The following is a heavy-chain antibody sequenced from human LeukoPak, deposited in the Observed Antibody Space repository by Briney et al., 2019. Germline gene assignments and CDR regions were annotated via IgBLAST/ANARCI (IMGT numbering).Heavy chain of an antibody. CDR1: GFTVSSNY. Sequence: GGSLRLSCAASGFTVSSNYMSWVRQAPGKGLEWVSVIYSGGSTYYADSVKGRFTISRDNSKNTLYLQMNSLRAEDTAVYYCARVDTMVRGVITYYYYYGMDVWGQGTTVTVSS. V-gene: IGHV3-66*01. D-gene: IGHD3-10*01. J-gene: IGHJ6*02. CDR2: IYSGGST. CDR3: ARVDTMVRGVITYYYYYGMDV.